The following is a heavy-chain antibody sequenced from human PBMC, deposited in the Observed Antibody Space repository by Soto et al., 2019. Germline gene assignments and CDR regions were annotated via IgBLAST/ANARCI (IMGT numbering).Heavy chain of an antibody. D-gene: IGHD1-26*01. J-gene: IGHJ4*02. CDR2: VYYNGNT. V-gene: IGHV4-39*01. CDR3: ARFSGSYHDRYFDY. Sequence: PSVTLSLTCTLHRPSSISTNYQWVLIRQPPGKGLEWIGNVYYNGNTYYNPSLQSRLTISVDTSNNQFSLKLQSATAADTAVYYCARFSGSYHDRYFDYWGQGTRVT. CDR1: RPSSISTNYQ.